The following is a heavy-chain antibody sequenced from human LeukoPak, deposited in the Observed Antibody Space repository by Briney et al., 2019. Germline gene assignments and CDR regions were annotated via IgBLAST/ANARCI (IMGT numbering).Heavy chain of an antibody. J-gene: IGHJ5*02. Sequence: GGSLRLSCEVSGLNFNTHAMNWVRQAPGKGLEWVSAVSHSGTDTYYADSVKGRFTISRDNSKNTLYLQMNSLRAEDTAVYYCAKPGIAVAGTWFDPWGQGTLVTVSS. V-gene: IGHV3-23*01. CDR3: AKPGIAVAGTWFDP. CDR1: GLNFNTHA. CDR2: VSHSGTDT. D-gene: IGHD6-19*01.